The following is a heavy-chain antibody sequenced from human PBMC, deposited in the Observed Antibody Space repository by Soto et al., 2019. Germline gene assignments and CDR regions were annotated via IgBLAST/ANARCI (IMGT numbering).Heavy chain of an antibody. Sequence: ASVKVSCKVSGYTLTELSMHWVRQAPGKGLEWMGGFDPEDGETIYAQKFQGRVTMTEDTSTDTAYMELSSLRSEDTAVYYCATLTGTNLQFDYWGQGTLVTVSS. V-gene: IGHV1-24*01. CDR3: ATLTGTNLQFDY. D-gene: IGHD1-7*01. CDR1: GYTLTELS. CDR2: FDPEDGET. J-gene: IGHJ4*02.